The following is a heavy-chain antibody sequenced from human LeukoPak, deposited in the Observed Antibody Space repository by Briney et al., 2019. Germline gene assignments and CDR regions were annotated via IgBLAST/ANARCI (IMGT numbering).Heavy chain of an antibody. CDR3: ARETSGSLIAAAHDY. CDR2: INTNTGNP. Sequence: ASVKVSCKASGYTFTSYAMNWVRQAPGQGLEWMGWINTNTGNPTYAQGFTGRFVFSLDTSVSTAYLQISSLKAEDTAVYYCARETSGSLIAAAHDYWGQGTLVTVSS. J-gene: IGHJ4*02. D-gene: IGHD6-13*01. V-gene: IGHV7-4-1*02. CDR1: GYTFTSYA.